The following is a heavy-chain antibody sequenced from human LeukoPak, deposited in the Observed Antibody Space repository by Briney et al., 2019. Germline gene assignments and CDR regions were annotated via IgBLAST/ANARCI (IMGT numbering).Heavy chain of an antibody. CDR2: IYTGGNT. D-gene: IGHD1-1*01. J-gene: IGHJ4*02. CDR3: ARGGPATTIDY. V-gene: IGHV3-53*04. CDR1: GFTISNYY. Sequence: GGSLRLSCAASGFTISNYYMSWVRQAPGKGLEWVSVIYTGGNTYYTDAVKGRFTISRHNSKNTLYLQMNNLRAEDTAVYYCARGGPATTIDYRGRGTLVTVSS.